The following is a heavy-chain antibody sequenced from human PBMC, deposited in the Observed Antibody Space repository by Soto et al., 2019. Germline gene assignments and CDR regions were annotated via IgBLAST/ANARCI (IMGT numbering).Heavy chain of an antibody. D-gene: IGHD3-3*01. V-gene: IGHV3-30*03. CDR3: ARVETYYDFWSGYRDY. CDR2: ISHDGNKE. J-gene: IGHJ4*02. CDR1: GFTFSNYG. Sequence: GGSLRLSCAASGFTFSNYGIHWVRQAPGKGLEWVAVISHDGNKEYYADSVKGRFTVSRDNSKKTVYLQMNSLRAEDTAMYYCARVETYYDFWSGYRDYWGQGTLVTVSS.